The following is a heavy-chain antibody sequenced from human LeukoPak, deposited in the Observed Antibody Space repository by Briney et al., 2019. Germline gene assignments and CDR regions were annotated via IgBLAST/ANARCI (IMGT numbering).Heavy chain of an antibody. CDR3: ARLSRSYYYFGDAFDI. CDR1: GGSISSYY. D-gene: IGHD3-10*01. V-gene: IGHV4-59*01. Sequence: SETLSLTCTVSGGSISSYYWSWFRQPPGKGLEWIGCIYYSGSTNYNPSLKSRVTISVDTSKNQFSLKLSSVTAADTAVYYCARLSRSYYYFGDAFDIWGQGTMVTVSS. J-gene: IGHJ3*02. CDR2: IYYSGST.